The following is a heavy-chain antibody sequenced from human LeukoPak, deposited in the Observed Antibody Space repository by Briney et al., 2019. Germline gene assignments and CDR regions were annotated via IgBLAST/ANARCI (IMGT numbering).Heavy chain of an antibody. J-gene: IGHJ4*02. CDR2: ISGSGGST. D-gene: IGHD3-3*01. V-gene: IGHV3-23*01. CDR1: GFTFSSYA. CDR3: AKVDPVWSGYYTVDY. Sequence: GGSRRLSCAASGFTFSSYAMSWVRQAPGKGLEWVSAISGSGGSTYYADSVKGRFTISRDNSKNTLYLQMNSLRAEDTAVYYCAKVDPVWSGYYTVDYWGQGTLVTVSS.